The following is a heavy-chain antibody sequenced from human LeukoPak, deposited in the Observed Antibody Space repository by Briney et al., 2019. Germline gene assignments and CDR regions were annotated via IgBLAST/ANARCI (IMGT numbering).Heavy chain of an antibody. CDR1: VFTFSSYE. CDR3: ARKYCSTPSCLFDN. J-gene: IGHJ4*02. V-gene: IGHV3-48*03. Sequence: PGGSLRLSCAASVFTFSSYEMNWVRQAPGKGLQWGSDISISGTTIYHAHSVKGRFTISRDNAKNSLYLQMNSLRAEDTAVYYCARKYCSTPSCLFDNWGQGTLVTVSS. CDR2: ISISGTTI. D-gene: IGHD2-2*01.